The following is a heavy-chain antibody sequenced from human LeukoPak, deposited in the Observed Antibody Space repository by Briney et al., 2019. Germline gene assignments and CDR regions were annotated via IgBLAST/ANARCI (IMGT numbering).Heavy chain of an antibody. V-gene: IGHV3-23*01. CDR2: ITGSSAST. CDR1: GFTFSSYA. Sequence: GGSLRLSCAASGFTFSSYAMSWVRQAPGKGLEWVSSITGSSASTYYADSVKGRFTISRDNSKHTLYLQMNSLRAEDTAVYFCAKLDYCDTHWGQGTLVTVSS. CDR3: AKLDYCDTH. J-gene: IGHJ4*02. D-gene: IGHD3-22*01.